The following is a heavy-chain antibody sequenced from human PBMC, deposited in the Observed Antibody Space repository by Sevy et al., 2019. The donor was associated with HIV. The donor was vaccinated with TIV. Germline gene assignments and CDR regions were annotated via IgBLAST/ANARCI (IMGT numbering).Heavy chain of an antibody. J-gene: IGHJ4*02. CDR2: IKQDGSQK. CDR1: GITFSESL. Sequence: GGSLRLSCASSGITFSESLMSWVRQAPGKGLEWVANIKQDGSQKYYVDSVKGRFSISRDNAKNSLYLQMNSLRGDDTALYYCARVFSGSAPGFDYWGQGTLVTVSS. CDR3: ARVFSGSAPGFDY. D-gene: IGHD6-19*01. V-gene: IGHV3-7*01.